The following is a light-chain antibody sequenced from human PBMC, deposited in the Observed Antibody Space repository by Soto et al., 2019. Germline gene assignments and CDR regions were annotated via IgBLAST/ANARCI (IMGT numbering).Light chain of an antibody. CDR2: GAS. CDR1: RSVSSS. CDR3: QQYDNWPPLT. J-gene: IGKJ4*01. V-gene: IGKV3-15*01. Sequence: EIVMTQSPVTLSVSPGERATLSCRASRSVSSSLAWYQQKPGQAPRLLIYGASTRATGIPVRFTGSGSGTEFTLTISSLQSEDFAIYYCQQYDNWPPLTFGGGTKVEIK.